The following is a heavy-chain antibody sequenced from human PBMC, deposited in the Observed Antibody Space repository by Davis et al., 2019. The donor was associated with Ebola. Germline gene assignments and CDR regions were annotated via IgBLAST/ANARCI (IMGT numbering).Heavy chain of an antibody. CDR3: ARKTSY. J-gene: IGHJ4*02. CDR2: VKQDGSEK. V-gene: IGHV3-7*01. Sequence: GESLKISCAASGFTFRSYSLNWVRQAPGKGLEWVANVKQDGSEKYYVDSVKGRFTISRDNAKNSLYLQMNSLRAEDTAVYYCARKTSYWGQGTLVTVSS. CDR1: GFTFRSYS.